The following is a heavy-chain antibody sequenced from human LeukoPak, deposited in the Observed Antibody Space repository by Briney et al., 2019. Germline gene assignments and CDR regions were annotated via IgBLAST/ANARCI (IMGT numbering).Heavy chain of an antibody. CDR1: GFTFSRFG. V-gene: IGHV3-48*02. J-gene: IGHJ4*02. CDR2: ISSTGSPI. D-gene: IGHD2-15*01. Sequence: GGSLRLSCAASGFTFSRFGMNWVRQAPGKGLEWVSYISSTGSPIYYADSVKGRFTISRDNAKNSLYLQMNSLRDEDTAVYYCAQKGGTDYWGQGTLVTVSS. CDR3: AQKGGTDY.